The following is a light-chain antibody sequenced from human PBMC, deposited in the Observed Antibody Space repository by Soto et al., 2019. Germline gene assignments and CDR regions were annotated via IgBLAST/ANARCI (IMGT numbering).Light chain of an antibody. Sequence: PGERATLSCRASRSVTNNYLAWHQQKPGQTPRLLIYGASSRATGIPDRFSGSGSGTDFTLTISRLEPEDFAVYYCQQYGSSSWTFGQGTKVDIK. J-gene: IGKJ1*01. V-gene: IGKV3-20*01. CDR1: RSVTNNY. CDR3: QQYGSSSWT. CDR2: GAS.